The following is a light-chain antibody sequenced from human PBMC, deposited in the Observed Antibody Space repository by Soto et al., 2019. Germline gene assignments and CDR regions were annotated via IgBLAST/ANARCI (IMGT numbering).Light chain of an antibody. CDR3: QQYDIWPPT. CDR1: KSVSTN. CDR2: GAS. J-gene: IGKJ1*01. V-gene: IGKV3-15*01. Sequence: EIVMTQSPAILSVSPGERATLSCRASKSVSTNLAWFQQKPGQTPRLLFNGASTSATGIPARFTGSGSGTEFILTISSLQSEDFAVYYCQQYDIWPPTFGQGTKVEIK.